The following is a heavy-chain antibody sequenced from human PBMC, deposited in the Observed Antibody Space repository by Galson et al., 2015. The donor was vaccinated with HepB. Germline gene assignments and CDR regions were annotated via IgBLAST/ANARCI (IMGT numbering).Heavy chain of an antibody. CDR2: VSHDGNDK. Sequence: SLRLSCAASGFTFRNFAINWVRQTPAKGLECVAIVSHDGNDKFYPDSVKGRFTISRDNSNNTVFLYMNNLRPEDTAVYYCAKERSSISGVILVADSGMDGWGQGTTVTVAS. J-gene: IGHJ6*02. CDR1: GFTFRNFA. D-gene: IGHD3-3*01. V-gene: IGHV3-30*18. CDR3: AKERSSISGVILVADSGMDG.